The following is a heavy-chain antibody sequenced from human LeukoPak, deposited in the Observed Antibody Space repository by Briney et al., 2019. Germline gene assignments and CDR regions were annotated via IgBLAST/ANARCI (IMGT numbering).Heavy chain of an antibody. CDR2: INPNSGGT. J-gene: IGHJ5*02. D-gene: IGHD2-2*03. CDR3: ARGGYCSSTSCYASWFDP. Sequence: ASVKVSCKASGYTFTGYYMHWVRQAPGQGLEWMGWINPNSGGTNYAQKFQGRVTMTRDTSISTAYMELSRLRSDDTAVYYCARGGYCSSTSCYASWFDPWGQGTLVTVSS. V-gene: IGHV1-2*02. CDR1: GYTFTGYY.